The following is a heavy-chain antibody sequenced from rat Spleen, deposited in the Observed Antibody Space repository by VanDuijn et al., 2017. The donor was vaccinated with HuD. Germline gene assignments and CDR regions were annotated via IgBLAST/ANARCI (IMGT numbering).Heavy chain of an antibody. CDR1: GFSLTSYN. D-gene: IGHD1-4*01. CDR3: ARSKGYPGVPFDY. Sequence: QVQLKESGPGLVQPSQTLSLTCTVSGFSLTSYNVHWVRQPTGKGLEWMGVIWTGGSPDYNSALKSRLSISRDNSKSQVFLKMNSLQTEDTATYYCARSKGYPGVPFDYWGQGVMVTVSS. CDR2: IWTGGSP. J-gene: IGHJ2*01. V-gene: IGHV2-30*01.